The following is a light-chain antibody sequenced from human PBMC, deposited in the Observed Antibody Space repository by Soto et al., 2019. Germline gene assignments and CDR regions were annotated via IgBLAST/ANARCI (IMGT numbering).Light chain of an antibody. CDR2: GTS. CDR3: QQYYSTPYT. J-gene: IGKJ2*01. CDR1: QSLLSRSTNKNY. Sequence: DIVMTQSPDSLDVSLGERATIICQSSQSLLSRSTNKNYLAWYQQKPGQPPKVLIYGTSIRESGVPDRFSGSGSDTNFTLTITGLQAEDVAVYFCQQYYSTPYTFGQGTKLQIK. V-gene: IGKV4-1*01.